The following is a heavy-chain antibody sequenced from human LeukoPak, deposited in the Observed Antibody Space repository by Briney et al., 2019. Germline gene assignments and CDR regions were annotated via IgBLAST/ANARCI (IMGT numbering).Heavy chain of an antibody. J-gene: IGHJ4*02. V-gene: IGHV4-38-2*01. CDR1: GYSISSGYY. CDR2: IYHSGST. Sequence: SETLSLTCAVSGYSISSGYYWGWIRQPPGQGLEWIGSIYHSGSTYYNPSLKSRVTISVDTSNNQFSLKLSSVTAADTAVYYCARVGYCSSTSCPRGAVDYWGQGTLVTVSS. D-gene: IGHD2-2*01. CDR3: ARVGYCSSTSCPRGAVDY.